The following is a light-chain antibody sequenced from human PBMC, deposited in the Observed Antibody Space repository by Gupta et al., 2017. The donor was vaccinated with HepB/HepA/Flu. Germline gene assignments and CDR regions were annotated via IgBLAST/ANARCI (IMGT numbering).Light chain of an antibody. CDR2: KVS. CDR1: QGLVYSDGNTY. V-gene: IGKV2-30*01. Sequence: DVVMTQSPLSLPVTLGQPASISCRSSQGLVYSDGNTYLNWFHQRPGQSPRRLIYKVSNRDSGVPDRVSGSESGNMYTLRISRVEAEDVGIYYCMQASHWPLTFGGGTKVEIK. J-gene: IGKJ4*01. CDR3: MQASHWPLT.